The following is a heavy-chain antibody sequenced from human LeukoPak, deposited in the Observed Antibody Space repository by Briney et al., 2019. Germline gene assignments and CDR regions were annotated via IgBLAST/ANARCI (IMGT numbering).Heavy chain of an antibody. V-gene: IGHV1-18*01. D-gene: IGHD5-24*01. CDR3: ARDAYNSRYFDY. CDR2: ISTYSGNT. Sequence: ASVKVSCKASGYSFTRYDISWVRQAPGQGLEWMGWISTYSGNTNYAQRLHGRVTMTTDTSTTTAYMELWNLRSDDTAVYYCARDAYNSRYFDYWGQGTLVTVSS. J-gene: IGHJ4*02. CDR1: GYSFTRYD.